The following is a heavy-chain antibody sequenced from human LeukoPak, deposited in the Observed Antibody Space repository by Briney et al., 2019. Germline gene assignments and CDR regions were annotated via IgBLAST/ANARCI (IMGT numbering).Heavy chain of an antibody. CDR1: GFTFSSYA. Sequence: PGGSLRLSCAASGFTFSSYAMSWVRQAPGKGLEWVSAISGSGGSTYYADSVKGRFTISRDNSKNTLYLQMSSLRAEDTAVYYCAKDRNYDFWSGYLPIDPWGQGTLVTVSS. CDR3: AKDRNYDFWSGYLPIDP. D-gene: IGHD3-3*01. V-gene: IGHV3-23*01. J-gene: IGHJ5*02. CDR2: ISGSGGST.